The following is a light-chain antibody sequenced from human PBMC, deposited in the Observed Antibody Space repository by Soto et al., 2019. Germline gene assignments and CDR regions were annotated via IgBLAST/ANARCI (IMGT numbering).Light chain of an antibody. CDR3: SSYTSSSTYV. J-gene: IGLJ1*01. Sequence: LTQPASVSGSPGKSITVSCTGTSSDVGGYGYVSWYQQHPGKAPKLLIYEVINRHSGVSNRFSGSKSDNTASLTISGLQAEDEADYYCSSYTSSSTYVFGSGTKVTVL. CDR2: EVI. V-gene: IGLV2-14*01. CDR1: SSDVGGYGY.